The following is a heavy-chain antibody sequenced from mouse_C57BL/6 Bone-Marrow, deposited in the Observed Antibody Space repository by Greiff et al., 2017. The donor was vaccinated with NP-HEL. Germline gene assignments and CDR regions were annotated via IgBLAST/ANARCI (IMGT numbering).Heavy chain of an antibody. D-gene: IGHD1-1*01. J-gene: IGHJ3*01. CDR2: IDPENGDT. CDR1: GFNIKDDY. CDR3: TTEAYYYGSSYGIWFAY. Sequence: VHVKQSGAELVRPGASVKLSCTASGFNIKDDYMHWVKQRPEQGLEWIGWIDPENGDTEYASKFQGKATITADTSSNTAYLQLSSLTSEDTAVYYCTTEAYYYGSSYGIWFAYWGQGTLVTVSA. V-gene: IGHV14-4*01.